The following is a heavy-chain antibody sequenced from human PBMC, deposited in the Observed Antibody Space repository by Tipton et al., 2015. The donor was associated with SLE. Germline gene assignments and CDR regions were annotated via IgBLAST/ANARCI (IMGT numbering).Heavy chain of an antibody. J-gene: IGHJ4*02. CDR2: IYYSGST. CDR1: GYISSGYY. CDR3: ARASWDHRGSGSFSDY. D-gene: IGHD3-10*01. Sequence: GLVKPSETLSLTCVVSGYISSGYYWGWIRQPPGKGLEWIGSIYYSGSTYYNPSLKSRVSISVDTSKNQFSLILSSVTAADTAVYYCARASWDHRGSGSFSDYWGQGKLVTVAS. V-gene: IGHV4-38-2*01.